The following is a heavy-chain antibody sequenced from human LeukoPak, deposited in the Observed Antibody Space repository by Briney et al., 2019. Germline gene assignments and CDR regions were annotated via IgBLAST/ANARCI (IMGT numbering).Heavy chain of an antibody. D-gene: IGHD6-13*01. Sequence: PSETLSLTCTVSGGSISSGSYYWSWIRQPAGKGLEWIGRIYTSGSTNYNPSLKSRVTISVDTSKNQFSLKLSSVTAADTAVYYCARDKGYSSSWYNWFDPWGQGTLVTVSS. CDR1: GGSISSGSYY. J-gene: IGHJ5*02. CDR3: ARDKGYSSSWYNWFDP. V-gene: IGHV4-61*02. CDR2: IYTSGST.